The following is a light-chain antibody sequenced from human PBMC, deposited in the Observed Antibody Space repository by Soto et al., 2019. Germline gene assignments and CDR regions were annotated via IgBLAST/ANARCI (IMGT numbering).Light chain of an antibody. CDR1: QSLLHSDGKTY. CDR3: MQSVQHSLT. J-gene: IGKJ4*01. V-gene: IGKV2D-29*01. Sequence: DVVMTQTPVSLSVTPGQPSSISCESSQSLLHSDGKTYLYGYLQQPVQPPHIMIYEVSNRFSGVTDRFSGRAEGTDFTLKISRVEAEDVGVYYGMQSVQHSLTFGGWTKVEIK. CDR2: EVS.